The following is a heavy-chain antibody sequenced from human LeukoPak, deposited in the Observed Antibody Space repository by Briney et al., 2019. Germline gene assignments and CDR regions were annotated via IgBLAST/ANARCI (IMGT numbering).Heavy chain of an antibody. CDR1: GGSFSGYD. J-gene: IGHJ6*03. CDR2: INHSGST. D-gene: IGHD3-3*01. Sequence: PSETLSLTCAASGGSFSGYDWSWLRQPPGKGLEWIGEINHSGSTNYTASLKSRVTISVDTSKKQFSLKLSSVTAADTAVYYCARLTYYEFWSGVYYYYYMDVWGKGTTVTVSS. V-gene: IGHV4-34*01. CDR3: ARLTYYEFWSGVYYYYYMDV.